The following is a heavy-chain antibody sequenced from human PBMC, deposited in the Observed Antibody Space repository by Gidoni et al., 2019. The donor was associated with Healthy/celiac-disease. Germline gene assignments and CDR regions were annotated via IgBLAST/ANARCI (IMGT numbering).Heavy chain of an antibody. CDR2: SSGSGGST. Sequence: EVQLLESGGGLVQPGGSLRLSCAASGFPFSRYAMSWVRQAPGKGLEWVSASSGSGGSTYYADSVKGRLTISRDNSKNTLYLQMNSLRAEDTAVYYCAKDPFTYGAPGDYWGQGTLVTVSS. CDR1: GFPFSRYA. CDR3: AKDPFTYGAPGDY. J-gene: IGHJ4*02. D-gene: IGHD4-17*01. V-gene: IGHV3-23*01.